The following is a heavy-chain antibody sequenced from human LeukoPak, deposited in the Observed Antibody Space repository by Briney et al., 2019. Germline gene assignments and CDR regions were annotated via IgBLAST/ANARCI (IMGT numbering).Heavy chain of an antibody. CDR2: IKYDGSEK. Sequence: GGSLRLSCAASGFTFSSYWMSWVREAPGKGLEWVANIKYDGSEKYYADSVKGRFTISRDNAKNSLYLQITSLRADDTAVYYCARDRRCGGSCYQFDPWGQGTLVTVSS. V-gene: IGHV3-7*04. D-gene: IGHD2-15*01. J-gene: IGHJ5*02. CDR1: GFTFSSYW. CDR3: ARDRRCGGSCYQFDP.